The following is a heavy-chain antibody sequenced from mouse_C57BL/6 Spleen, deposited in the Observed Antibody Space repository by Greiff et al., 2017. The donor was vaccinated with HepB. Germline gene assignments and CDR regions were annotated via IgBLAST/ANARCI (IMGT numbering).Heavy chain of an antibody. J-gene: IGHJ4*01. V-gene: IGHV1-76*01. CDR2: IYPGSGNT. D-gene: IGHD3-2*02. CDR3: ARSSSGYSMDY. CDR1: GYTFTDYY. Sequence: QVQLQQSGAELVRPGASVKLSCKASGYTFTDYYINWVKQRPGQGLEWIARIYPGSGNTYYNEKFKGKATLTAEKSSSTAYMQLSSPTSEDSAVYFCARSSSGYSMDYWGQGTSVTVSS.